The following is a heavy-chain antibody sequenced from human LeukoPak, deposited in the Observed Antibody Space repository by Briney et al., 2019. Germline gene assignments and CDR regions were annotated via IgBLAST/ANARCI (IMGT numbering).Heavy chain of an antibody. V-gene: IGHV1-69*01. D-gene: IGHD3-10*01. CDR3: ARGVRGVIIGPYYYRMDV. CDR1: GGTFSSYA. CDR2: IIPIFGTA. Sequence: GSSVKVSCKASGGTFSSYAISWVRQAPGQGLEWMGGIIPIFGTANYAQKFQGRVTITADESTSTAYMELSSLRSEDTAVYYCARGVRGVIIGPYYYRMDVWGKGTTVTVSS. J-gene: IGHJ6*04.